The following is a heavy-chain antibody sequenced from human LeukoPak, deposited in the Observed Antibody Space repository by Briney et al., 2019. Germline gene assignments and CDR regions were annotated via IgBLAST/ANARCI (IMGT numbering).Heavy chain of an antibody. CDR3: AREFADTAMVSPFDY. CDR2: ISAYNGNT. J-gene: IGHJ4*02. Sequence: GASVKVSCKASGYTFITYGINWVRQAPGQGPEWMAWISAYNGNTKYAQKFQGRVTMTTDTSTSTAYMELRSLRSDDTAVYYCAREFADTAMVSPFDYWGQGTLVTVSS. D-gene: IGHD5-18*01. CDR1: GYTFITYG. V-gene: IGHV1-18*01.